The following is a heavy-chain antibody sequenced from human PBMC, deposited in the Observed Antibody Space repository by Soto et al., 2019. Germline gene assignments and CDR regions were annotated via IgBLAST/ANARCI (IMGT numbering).Heavy chain of an antibody. CDR1: CGSISSYY. D-gene: IGHD3-3*01. V-gene: IGHV4-59*12. J-gene: IGHJ4*02. CDR3: AREGDFWSGPTLDY. Sequence: SENLSLTCTVPCGSISSYYWSWIRQPTGKGLEWIGYSYHSGSTKNNPSLKSRVTISVDMSKNQFSLKLTSVTAADTAVYYCAREGDFWSGPTLDYWGQGTLVTVS. CDR2: SYHSGST.